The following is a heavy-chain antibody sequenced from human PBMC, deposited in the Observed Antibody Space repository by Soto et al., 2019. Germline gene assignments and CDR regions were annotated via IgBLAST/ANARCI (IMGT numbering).Heavy chain of an antibody. Sequence: VGSLRLSCAASGFTFSSYSMNWVRQAPGKGLEWVSSISSSSSYIYYADSVKGRFTISRDNAKNSLYLQMNSLRAEDTAVYYCASSGPAVLNGFYYPDMDVWAKGPRSPSP. CDR2: ISSSSSYI. D-gene: IGHD2-2*01. CDR1: GFTFSSYS. CDR3: ASSGPAVLNGFYYPDMDV. V-gene: IGHV3-21*01. J-gene: IGHJ6*02.